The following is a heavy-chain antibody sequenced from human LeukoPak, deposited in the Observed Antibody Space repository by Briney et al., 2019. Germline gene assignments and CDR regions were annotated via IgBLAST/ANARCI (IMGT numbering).Heavy chain of an antibody. CDR2: IYPRDSST. CDR1: GYTFTSNY. CDR3: ARDQGGFDY. V-gene: IGHV1-46*01. J-gene: IGHJ4*02. Sequence: GASVKVSCKASGYTFTSNYIHWVRQAPGQGLEWMGMIYPRDSSTSYAQKFQGRVTVTRDTSTSTVHMELSGLRSEDTAVYYCARDQGGFDYWGQGTLVTVSS.